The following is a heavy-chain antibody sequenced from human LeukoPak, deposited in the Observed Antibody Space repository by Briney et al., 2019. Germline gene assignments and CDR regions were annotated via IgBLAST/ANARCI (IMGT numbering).Heavy chain of an antibody. J-gene: IGHJ6*03. V-gene: IGHV3-48*04. CDR1: GFTVSSNY. D-gene: IGHD4-23*01. CDR3: ARGGGNGLYYYMDV. CDR2: ISSSSSTI. Sequence: PGGSLRLFCAASGFTVSSNYMSWVRQAPGKGLEWVSYISSSSSTIYYADSVKGRFTISRDNAKNSLYLQMSSLRAEDTALYHCARGGGNGLYYYMDVWGKGTTVTVSS.